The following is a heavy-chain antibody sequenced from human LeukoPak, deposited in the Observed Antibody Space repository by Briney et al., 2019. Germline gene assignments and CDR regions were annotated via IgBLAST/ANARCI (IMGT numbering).Heavy chain of an antibody. D-gene: IGHD3-10*01. Sequence: SETLSLTCTVSGGSISSSSYYWGWIRQPPGKGLEWIGSIYYSGSTYYNPSLKSRVTMSVDTSKNQFSLKLSSVTTADTAVYYCARAGGGSGSYYPHRNYYYYYYMDVWGKGTTVTISS. V-gene: IGHV4-39*07. CDR1: GGSISSSSYY. J-gene: IGHJ6*03. CDR2: IYYSGST. CDR3: ARAGGGSGSYYPHRNYYYYYYMDV.